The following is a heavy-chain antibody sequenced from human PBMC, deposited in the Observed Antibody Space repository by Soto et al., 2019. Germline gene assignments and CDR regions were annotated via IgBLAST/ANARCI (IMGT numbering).Heavy chain of an antibody. V-gene: IGHV1-69*06. D-gene: IGHD3-10*01. CDR2: IIPICGTA. CDR3: ARGGYYGSGSYNAVWLYYYYYGMDV. CDR1: RWTFSCDA. J-gene: IGHJ6*02. Sequence: SVQVSCEASRWTFSCDAISWVRQAAGQGREWMGGIIPICGTANYAQKFQGKVTITADKSTSTAYMELSSLRSEDTAVDYCARGGYYGSGSYNAVWLYYYYYGMDVWGQGTTGTVSS.